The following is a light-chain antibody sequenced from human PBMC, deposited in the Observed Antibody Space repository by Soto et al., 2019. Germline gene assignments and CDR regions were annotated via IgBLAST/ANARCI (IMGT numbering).Light chain of an antibody. CDR3: SSYTSSSTPRV. V-gene: IGLV2-14*01. Sequence: QSALPQPASVSGSPGQAITISCTGTSSDFGGYNYVSWYQQYPGKAPKLMIYDVSTRPSGVSNRFSGSKSGNTASLTISGLQAEDEADYYCSSYTSSSTPRVFGGGTKLTVL. CDR1: SSDFGGYNY. J-gene: IGLJ2*01. CDR2: DVS.